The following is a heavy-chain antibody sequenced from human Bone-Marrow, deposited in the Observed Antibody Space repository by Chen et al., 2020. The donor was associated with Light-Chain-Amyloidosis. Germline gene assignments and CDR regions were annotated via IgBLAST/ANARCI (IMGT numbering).Heavy chain of an antibody. V-gene: IGHV3-7*01. CDR1: GFTFSDAW. CDR3: ARRRDLDY. Sequence: EVHLVESEGGLVQPGGSLRLYCAASGFTFSDAWMSWVRQASGKGLEWVANINEDGTEKYYVGSVKGRFTVSRDNAKNSLFLEMSGLRAEDTAIYFCARRRDLDYWGQGTPVTVSS. J-gene: IGHJ4*02. CDR2: INEDGTEK.